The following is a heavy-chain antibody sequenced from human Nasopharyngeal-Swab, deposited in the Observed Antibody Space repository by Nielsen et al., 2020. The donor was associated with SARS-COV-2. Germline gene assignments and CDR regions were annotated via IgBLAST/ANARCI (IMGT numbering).Heavy chain of an antibody. CDR3: ARALGYCSGGSCPLWYYGMDV. J-gene: IGHJ6*02. V-gene: IGHV4-4*02. CDR2: IYHSGST. D-gene: IGHD2-15*01. Sequence: WIRQPPGKGLEWIGEIYHSGSTNYNPSLKSRVTISVDKSKNQFPLKLSSVTAADTAVYYCARALGYCSGGSCPLWYYGMDVWGQGTTVTVSS.